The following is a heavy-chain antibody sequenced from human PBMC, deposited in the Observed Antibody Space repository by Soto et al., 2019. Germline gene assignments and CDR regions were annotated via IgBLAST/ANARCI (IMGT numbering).Heavy chain of an antibody. CDR2: IIPIFGTA. D-gene: IGHD3-16*01. J-gene: IGHJ3*02. CDR1: GGTFSSFA. CDR3: ARGKPPCSIPFGAFDI. V-gene: IGHV1-69*01. Sequence: QVQLVQSGAEVKKPGSSVKVSCKASGGTFSSFAISWVRQAPGQGLEWMGGIIPIFGTANYAQRFQGRVTITADESTRTANMELSSLRSEDTAVYYCARGKPPCSIPFGAFDIWGQGTMVTVSS.